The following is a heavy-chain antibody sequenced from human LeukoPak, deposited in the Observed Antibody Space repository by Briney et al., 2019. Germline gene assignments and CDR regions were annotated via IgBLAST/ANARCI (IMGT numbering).Heavy chain of an antibody. Sequence: GGSLRLSCAASGFTFSSYAMSWVRQAPAKGLEWVSAISGSGGSTYYADSVKGRFTISRDNSKNTLYLQMSSLRAEDTAVYYCAKYDRIVVVPAAIDYWGQGTLVTVSS. V-gene: IGHV3-23*01. D-gene: IGHD2-2*01. CDR2: ISGSGGST. CDR3: AKYDRIVVVPAAIDY. J-gene: IGHJ4*02. CDR1: GFTFSSYA.